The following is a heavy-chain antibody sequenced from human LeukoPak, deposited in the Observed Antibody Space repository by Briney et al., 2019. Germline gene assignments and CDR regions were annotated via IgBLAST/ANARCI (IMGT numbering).Heavy chain of an antibody. V-gene: IGHV3-23*01. CDR1: GFTFSSYG. Sequence: SGGSLRLSCAASGFTFSSYGMHWVRQAPGKGLEWVSAISGSGGSTYYADSVKGRFTISRDNSKNTLYLQMNSLRAEDTAVYYCAKDLGVVAATTNYFDYWGQGTLVTVSS. D-gene: IGHD2-15*01. J-gene: IGHJ4*02. CDR2: ISGSGGST. CDR3: AKDLGVVAATTNYFDY.